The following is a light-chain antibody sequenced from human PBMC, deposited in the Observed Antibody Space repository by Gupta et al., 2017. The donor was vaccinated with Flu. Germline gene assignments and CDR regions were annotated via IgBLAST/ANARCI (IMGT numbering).Light chain of an antibody. V-gene: IGKV1-5*03. CDR3: QNDNNYPHT. J-gene: IGKJ2*01. Sequence: IQMTQSPSILSASVGDRVTISCRASQSIGNWLAWYQQRPGKAPKVLIYQASTLQSGVPSRFIGSGSGAEFTLTITSLQPDDSATYFCQNDNNYPHTFGRGTKLEV. CDR2: QAS. CDR1: QSIGNW.